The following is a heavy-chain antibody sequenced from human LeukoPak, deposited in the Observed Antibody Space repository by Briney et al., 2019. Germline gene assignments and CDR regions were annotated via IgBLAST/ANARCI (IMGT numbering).Heavy chain of an antibody. J-gene: IGHJ5*02. CDR2: IYNSGST. Sequence: SETLSLTCTVSGGSISNNNYYWGWIRQPPGKGLEWIGSIYNSGSTYYNPSLKSRVTISVDMSKNQFSLKMSSVTAAGTAVYYCARAYSSGWYWNWFDPWGQGTLVTVSS. D-gene: IGHD6-13*01. CDR3: ARAYSSGWYWNWFDP. CDR1: GGSISNNNYY. V-gene: IGHV4-39*07.